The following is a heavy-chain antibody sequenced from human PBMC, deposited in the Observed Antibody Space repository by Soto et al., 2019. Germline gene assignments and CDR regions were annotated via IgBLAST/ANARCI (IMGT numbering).Heavy chain of an antibody. CDR2: ISAYNGNT. CDR1: GYTFTSYG. J-gene: IGHJ6*02. V-gene: IGHV1-18*01. CDR3: ARVDSSGWYPFDYYYYGMDV. D-gene: IGHD6-19*01. Sequence: QVQLVQSGAEVKKPGASVKVSCKASGYTFTSYGISWVRQAPGQGLEWMGWISAYNGNTNYAQKLQGRVTMTTDTSTSTDYMELRSLRSDDTAVYYCARVDSSGWYPFDYYYYGMDVWGQGTTVTVSS.